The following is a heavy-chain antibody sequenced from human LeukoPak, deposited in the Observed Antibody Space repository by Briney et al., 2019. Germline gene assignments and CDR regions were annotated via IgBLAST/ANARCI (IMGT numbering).Heavy chain of an antibody. CDR1: GYTFTAYY. CDR2: INPSTGGA. CDR3: ARGGTAAAGGDY. J-gene: IGHJ4*02. Sequence: ASVKVSCKTSGYTFTAYYLLWVRQAPGQGLEWIGWINPSTGGANYAQKSQDRVTMTRDTSISTAYMELTSLRSDDTAVYYCARGGTAAAGGDYWGQGTLVTVSS. V-gene: IGHV1-2*02. D-gene: IGHD6-13*01.